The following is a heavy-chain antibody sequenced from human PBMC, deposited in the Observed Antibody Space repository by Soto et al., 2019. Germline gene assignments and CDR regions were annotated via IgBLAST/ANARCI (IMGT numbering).Heavy chain of an antibody. J-gene: IGHJ4*02. Sequence: EVQLVESGGGLVKPGGSLRLSCAASGFTFSSYSMNWVRQAPGKGLEWVSSISSSSSYIYYADSVKGRFTISRDNAKNSLYLQMNSLRAEDTAVYYCARDGFEDIVVVVAAAPFDSWGQGTLVTVSS. CDR3: ARDGFEDIVVVVAAAPFDS. CDR1: GFTFSSYS. D-gene: IGHD2-15*01. V-gene: IGHV3-21*01. CDR2: ISSSSSYI.